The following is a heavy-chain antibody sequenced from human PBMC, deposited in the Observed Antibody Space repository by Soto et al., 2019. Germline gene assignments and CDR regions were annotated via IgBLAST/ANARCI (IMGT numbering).Heavy chain of an antibody. Sequence: GASVKVSCKASGYTFASYGISWVRQAPGQGLEWMGWVSAYNGNTNYAQKLQGRVTMTTDTSTSTAYMELRSLRSDDTAVYYCARVDPSEYGDFYFDYWAQGPRVTVSS. V-gene: IGHV1-18*01. CDR2: VSAYNGNT. J-gene: IGHJ4*02. D-gene: IGHD4-17*01. CDR3: ARVDPSEYGDFYFDY. CDR1: GYTFASYG.